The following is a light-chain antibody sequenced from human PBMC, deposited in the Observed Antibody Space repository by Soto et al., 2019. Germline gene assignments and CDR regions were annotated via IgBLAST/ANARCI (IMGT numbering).Light chain of an antibody. CDR3: AAWDASLNGPV. J-gene: IGLJ3*02. V-gene: IGLV1-44*01. CDR1: SSNIGSNT. Sequence: QSVLTQPPSASGTPGQRVTISCSGSSSNIGSNTVNWYQQLPGTAPKLLIYTNNQRPSGVPDRFSGSKSGTSASLAISGLHSGDEAGYYCAAWDASLNGPVFGGGTKLTVL. CDR2: TNN.